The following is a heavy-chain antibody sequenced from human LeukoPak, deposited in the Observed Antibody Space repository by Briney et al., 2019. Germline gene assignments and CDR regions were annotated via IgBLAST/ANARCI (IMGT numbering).Heavy chain of an antibody. CDR3: ARGPQLGSFDH. CDR1: GGSFSGYY. J-gene: IGHJ4*02. CDR2: INHSGST. D-gene: IGHD7-27*01. V-gene: IGHV4-34*01. Sequence: PSETLSLTCAVYGGSFSGYYWSWIRQPPGKGLEWIGEINHSGSTNYNPSLKSRVTISVDTSKNQFSLKLSSVTAADTAVYYCARGPQLGSFDHWGQGTLVTVSS.